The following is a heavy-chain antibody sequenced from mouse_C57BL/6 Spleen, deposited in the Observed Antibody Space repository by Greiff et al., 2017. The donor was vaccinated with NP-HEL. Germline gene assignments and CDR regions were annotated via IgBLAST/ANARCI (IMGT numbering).Heavy chain of an antibody. V-gene: IGHV1-59*01. D-gene: IGHD1-1*01. Sequence: QVQLQQPGAELVRPGTSVKLSCKASGYTFTSYWMHWVKQRPGQGLEWIGVIDPSDSYTNYNQKFKGKATLTVDTSSSTAYIQLSSLTSEDSAVYYCARFTTVVARYFDVWGTGTTVTVSS. J-gene: IGHJ1*03. CDR3: ARFTTVVARYFDV. CDR1: GYTFTSYW. CDR2: IDPSDSYT.